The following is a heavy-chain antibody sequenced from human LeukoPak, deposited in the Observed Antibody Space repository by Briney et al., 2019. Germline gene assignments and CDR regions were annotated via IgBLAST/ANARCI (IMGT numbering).Heavy chain of an antibody. V-gene: IGHV1-3*01. Sequence: ASVKVSCKASGYTFTSYAMHWVRQAPGQRLEWMGWINAGNGNTKYSQKFQGRVTITRDTSASTAYTELSSLRSEDTAVYYCARGGYSSPFFDPWGQGTLVTVSS. J-gene: IGHJ5*02. D-gene: IGHD6-13*01. CDR2: INAGNGNT. CDR1: GYTFTSYA. CDR3: ARGGYSSPFFDP.